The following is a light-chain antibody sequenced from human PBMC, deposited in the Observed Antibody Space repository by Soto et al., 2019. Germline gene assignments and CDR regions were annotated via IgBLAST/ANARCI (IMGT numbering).Light chain of an antibody. Sequence: QSALTQPASVSASPGQSITISCIGTSSDIGDNDFDSWYQQHPGNAPKLLIYVVQGRHSGVSHRFSGSKSGNTASLTISGLQAEYEADYYCCSFTSTGTYVFGTGTKLTVL. CDR2: VVQ. V-gene: IGLV2-14*01. CDR1: SSDIGDNDF. J-gene: IGLJ1*01. CDR3: CSFTSTGTYV.